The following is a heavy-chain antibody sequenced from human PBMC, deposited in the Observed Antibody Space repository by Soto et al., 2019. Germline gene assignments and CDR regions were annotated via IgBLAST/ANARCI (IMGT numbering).Heavy chain of an antibody. CDR2: INAGNGNT. Sequence: QVQLVQSGAEVKKPGASVKVSCKASGYTFTSYAMHWVRQAPGQRLEWMGWINAGNGNTKYSQKFQGRVTITRDTSASTAYMELSSLRSEDTAVYYCARGGVRQLVLAVYYWGQGTLVTVSS. J-gene: IGHJ4*02. D-gene: IGHD6-13*01. CDR1: GYTFTSYA. CDR3: ARGGVRQLVLAVYY. V-gene: IGHV1-3*01.